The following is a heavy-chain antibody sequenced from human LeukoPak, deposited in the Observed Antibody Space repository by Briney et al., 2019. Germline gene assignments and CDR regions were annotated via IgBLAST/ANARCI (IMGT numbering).Heavy chain of an antibody. D-gene: IGHD6-13*01. CDR3: ARGQYSSSNWFDP. V-gene: IGHV4-38-2*02. CDR1: GYSISSGYY. J-gene: IGHJ5*02. CDR2: FYHSAST. Sequence: SETLSLTCTVSGYSISSGYYWGWIRPPPGKGLEWIGSFYHSASTHYNPSLKSRVTISVDKSKNQFSLKLSSVTAADTAVYYCARGQYSSSNWFDPWGQGTLVTVSS.